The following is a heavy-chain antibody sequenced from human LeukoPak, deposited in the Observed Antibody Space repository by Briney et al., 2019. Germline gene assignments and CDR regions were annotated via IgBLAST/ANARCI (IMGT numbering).Heavy chain of an antibody. Sequence: PSETLSLTCTVSGGSISSYNWSWIRQPPGKGLEWIGYIYYSGSTNYNPSLKSRVTISVDTSKNQFSLKLSSVTAADTAVYYCARRPQLTYYYGSSGYDHWGQGTLVTVSS. D-gene: IGHD3-22*01. CDR2: IYYSGST. J-gene: IGHJ4*02. CDR3: ARRPQLTYYYGSSGYDH. CDR1: GGSISSYN. V-gene: IGHV4-59*01.